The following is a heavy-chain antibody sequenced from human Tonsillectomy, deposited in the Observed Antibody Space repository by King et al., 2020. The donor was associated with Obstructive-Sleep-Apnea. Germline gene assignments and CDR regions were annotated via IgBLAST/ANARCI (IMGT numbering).Heavy chain of an antibody. CDR1: GGSISSYY. Sequence: QLQESGPGLVKPSETLSLTCTVSGGSISSYYWSWLRQPPGKRLEWIGYTHYSGSTNYNPSLKSRVTMSVDTSKHQFSLKLSSATAADTAVYYCAREDCSSTTCYALGWFDPWGQGTLVTVSS. J-gene: IGHJ5*02. D-gene: IGHD2-2*01. CDR3: AREDCSSTTCYALGWFDP. V-gene: IGHV4-59*01. CDR2: THYSGST.